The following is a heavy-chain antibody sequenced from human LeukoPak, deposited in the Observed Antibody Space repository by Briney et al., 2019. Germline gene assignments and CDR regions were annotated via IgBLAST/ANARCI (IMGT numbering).Heavy chain of an antibody. J-gene: IGHJ4*02. V-gene: IGHV3-11*01. CDR2: ISSSGSTI. CDR1: GFTFSDYY. CDR3: AKGNYDFWSGYPGLSYFDY. D-gene: IGHD3-3*01. Sequence: AGGSLRLSCAASGFTFSDYYMSWIRQAPGKGLEWVSYISSSGSTIYYADSVKGRFTISRDNSKNTLYLQMNSLRAGDTAVYYCAKGNYDFWSGYPGLSYFDYWGQGTLVTVSS.